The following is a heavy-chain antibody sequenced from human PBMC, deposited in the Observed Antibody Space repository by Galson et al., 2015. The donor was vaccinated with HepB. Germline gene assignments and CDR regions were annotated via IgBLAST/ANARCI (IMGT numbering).Heavy chain of an antibody. Sequence: SVKVSCKASGGTFSSYAISWVRQAPGQGLEWMGRIIPILGIANYAQKFQGRVTITADKSTSTAYMELSSLRSEDKAVYYCAREIVVGYYFDYWGQGTLVTVSS. D-gene: IGHD2-21*01. J-gene: IGHJ4*02. CDR2: IIPILGIA. V-gene: IGHV1-69*04. CDR1: GGTFSSYA. CDR3: AREIVVGYYFDY.